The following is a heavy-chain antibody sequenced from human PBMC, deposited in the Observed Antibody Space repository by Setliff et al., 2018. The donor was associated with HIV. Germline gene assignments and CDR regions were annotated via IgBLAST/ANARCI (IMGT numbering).Heavy chain of an antibody. CDR3: ARGVKGIATTGKYYFDY. V-gene: IGHV1-2*06. Sequence: ASVKVSCKASGYTFTSYPIHWVRQAPGQGLEWVGRINPDSRGTNYAQTFQGRVTMTRDTSVSTAYMELSRLKSDDTAVFYCARGVKGIATTGKYYFDYWGQGTLVTVPQ. CDR2: INPDSRGT. CDR1: GYTFTSYP. J-gene: IGHJ4*02. D-gene: IGHD6-13*01.